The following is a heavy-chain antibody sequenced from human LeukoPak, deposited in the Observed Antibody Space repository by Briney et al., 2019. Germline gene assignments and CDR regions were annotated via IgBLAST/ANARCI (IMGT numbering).Heavy chain of an antibody. CDR3: ARDCSNGRCFPRDY. D-gene: IGHD2-8*01. J-gene: IGHJ4*02. V-gene: IGHV1-18*01. CDR2: ITTYNGDK. Sequence: ASVKVSCKASGYTLSEYGISWVRRAPGQGLEWVGWITTYNGDKKYSQKFQGRVTMTTDTSTSTYYMELRSLRSDDTAVYYCARDCSNGRCFPRDYWGQGTLVTVST. CDR1: GYTLSEYG.